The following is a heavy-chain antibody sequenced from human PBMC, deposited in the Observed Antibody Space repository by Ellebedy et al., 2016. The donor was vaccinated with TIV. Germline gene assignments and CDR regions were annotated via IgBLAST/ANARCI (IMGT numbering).Heavy chain of an antibody. CDR3: ARAGVLGETALDY. CDR2: ISTSNGDT. Sequence: ASVKVSCXASGYTFTNFGITWVRQAPGQGLEWMGWISTSNGDTKYAPSLQDRVTMTTDTSTRTAYMELRSLTSDDTAVYYCARAGVLGETALDYWGQGTLVTVSS. CDR1: GYTFTNFG. D-gene: IGHD3-16*01. J-gene: IGHJ4*02. V-gene: IGHV1-18*01.